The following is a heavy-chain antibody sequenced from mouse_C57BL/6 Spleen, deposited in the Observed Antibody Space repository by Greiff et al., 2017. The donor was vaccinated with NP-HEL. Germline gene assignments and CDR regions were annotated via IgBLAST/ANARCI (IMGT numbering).Heavy chain of an antibody. D-gene: IGHD1-1*01. CDR2: IDPETGGT. CDR1: GYTFTDYE. CDR3: TKIKYYGSRGY. V-gene: IGHV1-15*01. J-gene: IGHJ2*01. Sequence: QVQLQQSGAELVRPGASVTLSCKASGYTFTDYEMHWVKQTPVHGLEWIGAIDPETGGTAYNQKFKGKAILTADKSSSTAYMELRSLTSEDSAVYYCTKIKYYGSRGYWGQGTTLTVSS.